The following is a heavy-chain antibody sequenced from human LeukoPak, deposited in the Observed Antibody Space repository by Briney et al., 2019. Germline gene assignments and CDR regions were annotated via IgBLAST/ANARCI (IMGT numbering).Heavy chain of an antibody. J-gene: IGHJ3*02. CDR3: ARTGPIVGAAEPAFDI. CDR1: GFTFSSYS. D-gene: IGHD1-26*01. V-gene: IGHV3-21*01. Sequence: GGSLRLSCAASGFTFSSYSMNWVRQAPGKGLEWVSSISRSSSYLYYTDSVKGRFTISRDNAKNSLYLQMNSLRAEDTAVYYCARTGPIVGAAEPAFDIWGQGTMVTVSS. CDR2: ISRSSSYL.